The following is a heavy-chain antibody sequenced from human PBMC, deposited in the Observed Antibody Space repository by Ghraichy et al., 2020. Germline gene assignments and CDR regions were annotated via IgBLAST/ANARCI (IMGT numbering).Heavy chain of an antibody. J-gene: IGHJ4*02. CDR3: AKGDIVVVPAEGFDY. V-gene: IGHV3-23*01. CDR1: GFTFSSYA. D-gene: IGHD2-2*01. CDR2: ISGSGGST. Sequence: GGSLRLSCAASGFTFSSYAMSWVRKAPGKGLEWVSAISGSGGSTYYADSAKGRFTISRDNSKNTLYLQMNSLRAEDTAVYYCAKGDIVVVPAEGFDYCGQGTLVTFSS.